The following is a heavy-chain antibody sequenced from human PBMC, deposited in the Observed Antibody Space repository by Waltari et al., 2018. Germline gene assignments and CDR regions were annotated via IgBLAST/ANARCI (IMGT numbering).Heavy chain of an antibody. CDR3: ARVKGGLRGYYYYGMDV. CDR2: IYTSGST. J-gene: IGHJ6*02. Sequence: QVQLQESGPGLVKPSETLSLTCTVSGGSISSYYWSWIRQPAGKGLEWIGRIYTSGSTNYNPSLKSRVTMSVDTSKNQFSLKLSSLRSEDTAVYYCARVKGGLRGYYYYGMDVWGQGTTVTVSS. V-gene: IGHV4-4*07. D-gene: IGHD3-16*01. CDR1: GGSISSYY.